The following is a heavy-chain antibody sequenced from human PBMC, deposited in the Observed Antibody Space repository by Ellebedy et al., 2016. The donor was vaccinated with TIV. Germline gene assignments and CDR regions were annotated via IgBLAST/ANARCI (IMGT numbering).Heavy chain of an antibody. CDR2: ISYDGSNK. CDR1: GFTFSSYG. D-gene: IGHD5-18*01. J-gene: IGHJ4*02. V-gene: IGHV3-30*18. CDR3: AKEGYDLDY. Sequence: GESLKISCAASGFTFSSYGMHWVRQAPGKGLEWVAVISYDGSNKYYADSVKGRFTISRDNSKNTLYLQMNSLRAEDTAVYYCAKEGYDLDYWGQGTLVTVSS.